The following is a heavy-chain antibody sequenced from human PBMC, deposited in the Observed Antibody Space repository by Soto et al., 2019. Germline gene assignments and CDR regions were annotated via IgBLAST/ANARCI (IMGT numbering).Heavy chain of an antibody. CDR2: INHSKST. V-gene: IGHV4-34*01. D-gene: IGHD5-18*01. CDR3: ARANSRLDTIYYYYYYGMDV. CDR1: GGSFSGYY. Sequence: SETLSLTCAVYGGSFSGYYWSWIGQPPGKGREWIGEINHSKSTKYNPSIKSRVNISVDTSKNQISLKLSFVTAADTAVYYCARANSRLDTIYYYYYYGMDVWGQGTTVT. J-gene: IGHJ6*02.